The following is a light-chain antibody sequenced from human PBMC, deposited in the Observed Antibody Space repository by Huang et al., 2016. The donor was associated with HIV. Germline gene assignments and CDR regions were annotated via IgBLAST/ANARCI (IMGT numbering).Light chain of an antibody. CDR3: HQSSTFT. CDR1: QNIGTK. CDR2: YAS. V-gene: IGKV6D-21*02. J-gene: IGKJ5*01. Sequence: EIVLTQSPDFHSVTPKEKVTITCRASQNIGTKLHWYQQKPDQSPKLLIKYASQSISGVPSRFSAIGSGTDFTLTINSLEAEDAAAYYCHQSSTFTFGQGTRLEIK.